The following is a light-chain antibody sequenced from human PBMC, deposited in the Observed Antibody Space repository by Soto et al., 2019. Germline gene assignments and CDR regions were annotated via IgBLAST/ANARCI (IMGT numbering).Light chain of an antibody. CDR1: QSVGTF. V-gene: IGKV3-11*01. CDR2: HAS. J-gene: IGKJ4*01. Sequence: IVLTQSPDTLSLSAGERATLSCRASQSVGTFLAWYQQKPGQAPRLLISHASNRATGIPPRFSGSGSGTDFTLTIDSLEPEDFGVYYGHQRSDWPLTFGGGTKVETK. CDR3: HQRSDWPLT.